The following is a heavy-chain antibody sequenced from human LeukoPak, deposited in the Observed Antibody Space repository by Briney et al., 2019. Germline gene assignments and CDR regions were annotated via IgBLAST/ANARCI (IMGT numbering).Heavy chain of an antibody. V-gene: IGHV1-69*01. CDR1: GGTFSSYA. Sequence: SVKVSCKASGGTFSSYAISWVRQAPGQGLEWMGGIIPIFGTANYAQKFQGRVTITADESTSTAYMELSSLRSEDTAVYYCARVPCSSTGCYFVPDNWFDPWGQGTLVTVSS. CDR3: ARVPCSSTGCYFVPDNWFDP. J-gene: IGHJ5*02. CDR2: IIPIFGTA. D-gene: IGHD2-2*01.